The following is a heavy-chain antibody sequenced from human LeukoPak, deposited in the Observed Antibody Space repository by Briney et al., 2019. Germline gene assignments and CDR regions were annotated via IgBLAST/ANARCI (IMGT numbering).Heavy chain of an antibody. Sequence: PSETLSLTCAVYGGSFSGYYWSWIRQPPGKGLEWIGEINHSGSTNYNPSLKSRVTMSLDTSKNQFSLKLSSVTAADTAVYSCARFSAHQLRSGYYYYMDVWGKGTTVTVSS. CDR3: ARFSAHQLRSGYYYYMDV. CDR1: GGSFSGYY. V-gene: IGHV4-34*01. CDR2: INHSGST. J-gene: IGHJ6*03. D-gene: IGHD2-2*01.